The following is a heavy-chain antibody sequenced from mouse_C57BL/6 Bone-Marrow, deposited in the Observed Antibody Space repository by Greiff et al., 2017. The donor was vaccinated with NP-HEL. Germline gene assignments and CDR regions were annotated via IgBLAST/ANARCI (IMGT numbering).Heavy chain of an antibody. CDR3: ARDGYYSAWFAY. D-gene: IGHD2-3*01. CDR1: GYTFTSYW. V-gene: IGHV1-69*01. CDR2: IDPSDSYT. Sequence: QVQLQQPGAELVMPGASVKLSCKASGYTFTSYWMHWVKQRPGQGLEWIGEIDPSDSYTNYNQKFKGKSTLTVDKSSSTAYMQLSSLTSEDSAVYYGARDGYYSAWFAYWGQGTRVTVSA. J-gene: IGHJ3*01.